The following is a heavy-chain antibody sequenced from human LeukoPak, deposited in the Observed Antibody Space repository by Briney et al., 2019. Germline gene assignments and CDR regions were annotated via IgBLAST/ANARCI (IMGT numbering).Heavy chain of an antibody. CDR2: INANSGGT. J-gene: IGHJ3*02. CDR3: ARDLEGFGELLNAFDI. Sequence: ASVKVSCKASGYTFTGYYMHWVRQAPGQGLEWMGWINANSGGTNYAQKFQGRVTMTRDTSISTAYMELSRLRSDDTAVYYCARDLEGFGELLNAFDIWGQGTMVTVSS. CDR1: GYTFTGYY. V-gene: IGHV1-2*02. D-gene: IGHD3-10*01.